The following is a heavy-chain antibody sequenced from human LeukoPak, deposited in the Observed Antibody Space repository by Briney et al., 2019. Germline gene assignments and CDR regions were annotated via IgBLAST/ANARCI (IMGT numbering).Heavy chain of an antibody. J-gene: IGHJ4*02. Sequence: GESLKISCNGSGYKFPNYWIGWVRQMPEKGLEWMGVIYPGDSDTRYSPSFQGQVTLSADKSISTAYLQWSSLKASDTAIYYCARALVGAATLSYWGQGTLVTVSS. CDR3: ARALVGAATLSY. CDR2: IYPGDSDT. V-gene: IGHV5-51*01. CDR1: GYKFPNYW. D-gene: IGHD1-26*01.